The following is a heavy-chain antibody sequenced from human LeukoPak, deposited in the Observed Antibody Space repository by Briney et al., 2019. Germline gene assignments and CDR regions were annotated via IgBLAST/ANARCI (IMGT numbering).Heavy chain of an antibody. J-gene: IGHJ3*02. CDR1: GFTFSSYW. CDR2: IKQDGSEK. CDR3: ARDIHEYYYDSSGPGEGEAFDI. D-gene: IGHD3-22*01. Sequence: TGGSLRLSCAASGFTFSSYWMSWVRQAPGKGLEWVANIKQDGSEKYYVDSVKGRFTISRDNSKNTLYLQMNSLRAEDTAVYYCARDIHEYYYDSSGPGEGEAFDIWGQGTMVTVSS. V-gene: IGHV3-7*01.